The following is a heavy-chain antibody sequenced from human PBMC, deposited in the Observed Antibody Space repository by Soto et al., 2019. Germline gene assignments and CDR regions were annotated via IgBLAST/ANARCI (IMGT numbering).Heavy chain of an antibody. CDR1: GDSISSYY. CDR3: ARGRLGITTTGTWYDFDY. D-gene: IGHD2-15*01. Sequence: QVQLQESGPRLVKPSETLSLTCTVSGDSISSYYWTWIRQPPGKGLQDIGYIYYSGRTYYNPSVKGRVPISVEPSKHQFSLKLIAVTAADTAVYYCARGRLGITTTGTWYDFDYWGQGTLVTVSS. V-gene: IGHV4-59*01. J-gene: IGHJ4*02. CDR2: IYYSGRT.